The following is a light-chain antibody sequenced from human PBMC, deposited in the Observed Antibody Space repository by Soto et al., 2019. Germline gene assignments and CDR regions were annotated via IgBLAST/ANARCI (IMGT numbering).Light chain of an antibody. V-gene: IGKV1-39*01. Sequence: DIQMTQSPSSLSASVGDSVTITCRASQNVNRFLHWYQQRPGKAPKLLIYATSTLQTGVPSRFTGRGFGTEFTLTISSLQPEDFGTYFCQQTYLSQFTFGPGTKVDIK. CDR1: QNVNRF. CDR2: ATS. J-gene: IGKJ3*01. CDR3: QQTYLSQFT.